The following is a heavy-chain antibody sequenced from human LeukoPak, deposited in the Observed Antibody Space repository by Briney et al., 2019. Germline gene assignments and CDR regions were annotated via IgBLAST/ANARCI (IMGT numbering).Heavy chain of an antibody. D-gene: IGHD4-17*01. Sequence: PSQTLSLTCTVSGGSISSGGYYWSWIRQHPGKGLEWIGCIYYSGTTYYHPSLTSRVAISVDTSKNQFSLKLSSVTAADTAVYYCARSGTVTTWNYWGQGTLVTVSS. CDR2: IYYSGTT. CDR3: ARSGTVTTWNY. V-gene: IGHV4-31*03. J-gene: IGHJ4*02. CDR1: GGSISSGGYY.